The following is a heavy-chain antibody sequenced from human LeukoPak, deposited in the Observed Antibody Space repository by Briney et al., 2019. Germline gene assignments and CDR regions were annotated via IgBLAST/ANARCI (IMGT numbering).Heavy chain of an antibody. V-gene: IGHV3-53*01. J-gene: IGHJ4*02. CDR2: IYSGGTI. D-gene: IGHD3-22*01. CDR1: GFTVSSNY. CDR3: ARYYYDSSGYYYFDY. Sequence: GGSLRLSCAASGFTVSSNYMSWVRQAPGRRLEWVSVIYSGGTIYYADSVKGRFTISRDNSKNTLFLQMNSLRAEDTAVYYCARYYYDSSGYYYFDYWGQGTPVTVSS.